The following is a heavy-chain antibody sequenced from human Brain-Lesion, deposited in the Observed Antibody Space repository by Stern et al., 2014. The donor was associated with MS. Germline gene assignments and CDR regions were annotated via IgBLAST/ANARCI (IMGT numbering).Heavy chain of an antibody. CDR2: IFNSGST. V-gene: IGHV4-61*02. CDR3: ARGRVVPGFQYYATDV. CDR1: GGSISSGGYY. Sequence: VQLQESGPGLVKPSQTLSLSCTVSGGSISSGGYYWSWIRQPAGKGLEWIGRIFNSGSTRYNPYLKSRVTISIDTSKNQFSLRLNSMTAADTAVYYCARGRVVPGFQYYATDVWGQGTTVIVSS. D-gene: IGHD2-2*01. J-gene: IGHJ6*02.